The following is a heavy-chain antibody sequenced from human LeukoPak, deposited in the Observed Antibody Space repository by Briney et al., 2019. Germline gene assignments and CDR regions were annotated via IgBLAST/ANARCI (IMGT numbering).Heavy chain of an antibody. J-gene: IGHJ3*02. CDR2: IYHSGST. V-gene: IGHV4-38-2*01. CDR1: GYSIGSGYY. CDR3: ARYDFWSGYYGYDAFDI. Sequence: PSETLSLTXAVSGYSIGSGYYWGWIREPPGKGLERIGSIYHSGSTYYNPSLKSRVTISVDTSKNQFSLKLSSVTAADTAVYYCARYDFWSGYYGYDAFDIWGQGTMVTVSS. D-gene: IGHD3-3*01.